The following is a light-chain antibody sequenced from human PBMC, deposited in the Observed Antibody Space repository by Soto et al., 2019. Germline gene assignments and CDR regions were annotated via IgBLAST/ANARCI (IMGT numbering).Light chain of an antibody. CDR2: RNN. V-gene: IGLV1-47*01. J-gene: IGLJ2*01. Sequence: QSVLTQPPSASGTPGQRVTISCSGRNFNIGKKYVYWYQQVPGTAPKLLMYRNNQRPSEVPDRFSGSKSGTSASLAISGLRSEDEAYYYCAAWDYSVSGPAFGGGTQLTVL. CDR3: AAWDYSVSGPA. CDR1: NFNIGKKY.